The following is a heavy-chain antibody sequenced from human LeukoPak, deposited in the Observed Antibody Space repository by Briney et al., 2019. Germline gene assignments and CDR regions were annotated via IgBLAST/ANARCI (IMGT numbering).Heavy chain of an antibody. V-gene: IGHV4-30-4*08. J-gene: IGHJ4*02. CDR1: GGSISSGDYY. Sequence: PSQTLSLTCTVSGGSISSGDYYWSWIRQPPGKGLEWIGYIYNSESTYYNPSLKSRVTISVDTSKNQFSLKLSSVTAADTAVYYCAKSYSSSLIDHWGQGTLVTVSS. CDR3: AKSYSSSLIDH. CDR2: IYNSEST. D-gene: IGHD6-13*01.